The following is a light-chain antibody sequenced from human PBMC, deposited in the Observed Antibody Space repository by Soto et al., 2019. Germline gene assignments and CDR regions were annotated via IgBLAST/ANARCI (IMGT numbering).Light chain of an antibody. J-gene: IGKJ1*01. Sequence: DIHMTQAPSTLSASVGDRVTITCRASQSINAWLAWYQQKPGKAPKLLIYDVSTLASGVPSRFSGSASGTEFTLTISNLESEDFASYYCQQHNNSPWTFGQGTKVDIK. CDR3: QQHNNSPWT. CDR2: DVS. V-gene: IGKV1-5*01. CDR1: QSINAW.